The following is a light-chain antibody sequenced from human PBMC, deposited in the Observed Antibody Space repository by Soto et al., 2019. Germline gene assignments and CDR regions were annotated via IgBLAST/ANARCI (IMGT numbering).Light chain of an antibody. Sequence: DIQMTQSPSSLSASVGDKVTITCRASQSINTYLSWYQKKPGEPPNLLLYTSSSLRSGVPSRFSGSGSGTDFTHTISSLQPEDFATYYCQQTYTTPWTFGQGTKVEIK. CDR1: QSINTY. CDR2: TSS. V-gene: IGKV1-39*01. J-gene: IGKJ1*01. CDR3: QQTYTTPWT.